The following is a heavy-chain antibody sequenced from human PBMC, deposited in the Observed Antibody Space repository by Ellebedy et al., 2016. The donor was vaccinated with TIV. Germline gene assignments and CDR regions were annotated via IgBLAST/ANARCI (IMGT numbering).Heavy chain of an antibody. V-gene: IGHV1-2*04. D-gene: IGHD5-18*01. Sequence: AASVKVSCKASGYTFTGYYMHWVRQAPGQGLEWMGWINPNSGGTNYAQKFQGWVTMTRDTSISPAYMELSRLRSDDTAVYYCAKSAMVSFYGMDVWGQGTTVTVSS. CDR1: GYTFTGYY. CDR3: AKSAMVSFYGMDV. CDR2: INPNSGGT. J-gene: IGHJ6*02.